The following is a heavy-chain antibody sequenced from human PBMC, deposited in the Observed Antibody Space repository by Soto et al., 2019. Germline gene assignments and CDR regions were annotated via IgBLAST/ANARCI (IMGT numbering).Heavy chain of an antibody. D-gene: IGHD1-26*01. Sequence: SETPSLTCTVSGGSILDSTYYWAWIRQPPGKGLEWIGTIFYSGGTFYTPSLKSRVTMSVDTSNNQFSLKLSSVTAADTAVYYCAIQEVGGSYVYTFDPWGQGTLVTVSS. CDR2: IFYSGGT. CDR3: AIQEVGGSYVYTFDP. CDR1: GGSILDSTYY. J-gene: IGHJ5*02. V-gene: IGHV4-39*05.